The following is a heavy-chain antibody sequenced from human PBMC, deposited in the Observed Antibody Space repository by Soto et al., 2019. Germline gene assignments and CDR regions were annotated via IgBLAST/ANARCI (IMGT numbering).Heavy chain of an antibody. J-gene: IGHJ4*02. D-gene: IGHD3-10*01. V-gene: IGHV3-23*01. CDR3: AKVKRMVMVPDFDY. CDR2: ISGSGGSA. Sequence: PGGSLRLSCAASGFTFSSFGMSWVRQAPGKGLEWVSTISGSGGSAYSADSVKGRFTISRDNSKNTLYLQMNSLRAEDTAIYYCAKVKRMVMVPDFDYWGRGALVTVSS. CDR1: GFTFSSFG.